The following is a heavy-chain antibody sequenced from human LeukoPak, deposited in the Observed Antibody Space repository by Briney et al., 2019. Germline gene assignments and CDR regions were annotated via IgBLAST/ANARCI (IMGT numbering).Heavy chain of an antibody. V-gene: IGHV3-23*01. CDR2: VSVSAGST. Sequence: GGSLRLSSAVSGFTFSNYAMPWVRQAPGKGLDWVSAVSVSAGSTYYADSVKGRFTISRDNSKNTLYLQMNSLTAEDTAIYYCANDLLRFDSWGQGNRVTVSS. J-gene: IGHJ5*01. CDR1: GFTFSNYA. CDR3: ANDLLRFDS.